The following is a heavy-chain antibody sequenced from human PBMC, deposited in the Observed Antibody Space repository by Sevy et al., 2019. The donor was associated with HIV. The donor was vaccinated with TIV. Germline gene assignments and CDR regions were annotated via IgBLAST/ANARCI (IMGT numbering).Heavy chain of an antibody. CDR1: GYTLSELS. J-gene: IGHJ4*02. V-gene: IGHV1-24*01. Sequence: ASVKVSCKISGYTLSELSMHWVRQAPGKGLEWMGSFDPEDDETRYARKFQGRFTMTEDTSTDTAYMELSSLRSDDTAMYYCATTKDYFDSSGSPFDYWGQGTLVTVSS. CDR2: FDPEDDET. CDR3: ATTKDYFDSSGSPFDY. D-gene: IGHD3-22*01.